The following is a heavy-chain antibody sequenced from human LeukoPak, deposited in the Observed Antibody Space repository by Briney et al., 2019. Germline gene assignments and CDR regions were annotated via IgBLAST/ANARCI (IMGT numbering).Heavy chain of an antibody. CDR1: GGSISSSSYY. V-gene: IGHV4-39*07. Sequence: SETLSLTCTVSGGSISSSSYYWGWIRQPPGKGLEWIGSIYYSGSTYYNPSLKSRVTISVDTSKNQFSLKLSSVTAADTAVYYCARDQSGSKRVGAFDIWGQGTMVTVSS. CDR3: ARDQSGSKRVGAFDI. CDR2: IYYSGST. J-gene: IGHJ3*02. D-gene: IGHD1-26*01.